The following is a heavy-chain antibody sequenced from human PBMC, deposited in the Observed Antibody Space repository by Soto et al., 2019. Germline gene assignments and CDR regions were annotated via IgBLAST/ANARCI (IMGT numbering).Heavy chain of an antibody. CDR3: AMVDVYVTPSPQDV. D-gene: IGHD3-16*01. CDR2: INTYNGNT. V-gene: IGHV1-18*01. J-gene: IGHJ6*02. Sequence: QVQLVQSGAEVKNPGASVKVSCKTSGYIFTNYGIGWARQAPGQGLEWMGWINTYNGNTNYAQNLQGRLTLTTDTPTSTAYMELRSLRSNDTAIYYCAMVDVYVTPSPQDVWGQGTTVNVSS. CDR1: GYIFTNYG.